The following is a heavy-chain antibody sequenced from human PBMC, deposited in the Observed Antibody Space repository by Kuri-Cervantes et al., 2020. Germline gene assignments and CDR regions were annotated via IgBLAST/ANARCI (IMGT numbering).Heavy chain of an antibody. CDR3: ASTTQYSSSWHYYYYYGMDV. D-gene: IGHD6-13*01. Sequence: GESLKISCTASGFTFGDYAMRWVRQAPGKGLEWVGFIRSKAYGGTTEYAASVKGRFTISRDDSKSIAYLQMNSLRAEDTAVYYCASTTQYSSSWHYYYYYGMDVWGVGTTVTVSS. V-gene: IGHV3-49*04. CDR1: GFTFGDYA. J-gene: IGHJ6*04. CDR2: IRSKAYGGTT.